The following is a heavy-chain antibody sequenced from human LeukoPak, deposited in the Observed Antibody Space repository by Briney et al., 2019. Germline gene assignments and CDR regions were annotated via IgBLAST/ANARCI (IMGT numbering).Heavy chain of an antibody. J-gene: IGHJ4*02. CDR2: ISSSGSTI. CDR3: ARDGYSGYDLDY. D-gene: IGHD5-12*01. V-gene: IGHV3-48*03. CDR1: GFTFSSYE. Sequence: GGSLRLSCAASGFTFSSYEMNWVRQARGKGLEWVSYISSSGSTIYYADSVKGRFTISRDNAKNSLYLQMNSLRAEDTAVYYCARDGYSGYDLDYWGQGTLVTVSS.